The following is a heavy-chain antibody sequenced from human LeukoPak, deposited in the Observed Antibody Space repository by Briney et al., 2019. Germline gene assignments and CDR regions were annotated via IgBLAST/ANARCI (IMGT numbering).Heavy chain of an antibody. Sequence: HPGGSLRLSCEASGFTFSTYSMNWVRQAPGKGLEWVSSISGSGGSTYYADSVKGRFSISRDNSKNSLDLPMTGLRAEDTALYYCAKGCQNYDFWRFDYWGQGTLVTVSS. CDR1: GFTFSTYS. J-gene: IGHJ4*02. D-gene: IGHD3-3*01. V-gene: IGHV3-23*01. CDR2: ISGSGGST. CDR3: AKGCQNYDFWRFDY.